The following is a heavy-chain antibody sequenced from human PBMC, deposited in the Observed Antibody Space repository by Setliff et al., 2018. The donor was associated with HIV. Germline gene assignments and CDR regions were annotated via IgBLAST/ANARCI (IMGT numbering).Heavy chain of an antibody. CDR1: GLTLSSYW. V-gene: IGHV3-48*04. J-gene: IGHJ4*02. D-gene: IGHD3-10*01. CDR2: ITSSGTTT. CDR3: AIIRVNGSPY. Sequence: GGSLRLSCAASGLTLSSYWMSWVRQAPGRGLEWVSYITSSGTTTLYGDSMRGRFTASRDNAESSMYLQMNNLRAEDTAVYYCAIIRVNGSPYWGQGTPVTVSS.